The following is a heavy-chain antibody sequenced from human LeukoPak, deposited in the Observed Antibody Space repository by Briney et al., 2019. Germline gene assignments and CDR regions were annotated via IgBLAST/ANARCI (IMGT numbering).Heavy chain of an antibody. Sequence: GGSLRLSCAASGFTFSTYWMTWVRQAPGKGLEWVASIKEDGSEKYYVDSVQGRFTISGDNAKSSMYLQMNSLRAEDTGVYYCARGGYYRFEYWGQGTLVTVSS. J-gene: IGHJ4*02. CDR1: GFTFSTYW. CDR2: IKEDGSEK. D-gene: IGHD2/OR15-2a*01. V-gene: IGHV3-7*01. CDR3: ARGGYYRFEY.